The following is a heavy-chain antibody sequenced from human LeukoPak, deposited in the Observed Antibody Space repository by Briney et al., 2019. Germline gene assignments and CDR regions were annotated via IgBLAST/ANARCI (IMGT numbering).Heavy chain of an antibody. V-gene: IGHV3-23*01. J-gene: IGHJ4*02. Sequence: GASLRLSCAASGFTFSSYAMSWVRQAPGKGLEWVSAISGSGGSTYYADSVKGRFTISRDNFKNTLYLQMNSLRAEDTAVYYCAKPRASSWYSDYWGQGTLVTVSS. CDR2: ISGSGGST. CDR1: GFTFSSYA. CDR3: AKPRASSWYSDY. D-gene: IGHD6-13*01.